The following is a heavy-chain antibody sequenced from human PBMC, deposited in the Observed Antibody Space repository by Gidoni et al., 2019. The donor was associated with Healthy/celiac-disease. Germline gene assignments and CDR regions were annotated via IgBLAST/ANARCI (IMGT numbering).Heavy chain of an antibody. CDR3: ARLDQLGIVGATAAEYFDY. CDR1: GGSISSSSYY. CDR2: IYYSGST. J-gene: IGHJ4*02. Sequence: QLQLQESGPGLVKPSETLSLTCTVSGGSISSSSYYWGWIRQPPGKGLEWIGSIYYSGSTYYNPSLKSRVTISVDTSKNQFSLKLSSVTAADTAVYYCARLDQLGIVGATAAEYFDYWGQGTLVTVSS. D-gene: IGHD1-26*01. V-gene: IGHV4-39*01.